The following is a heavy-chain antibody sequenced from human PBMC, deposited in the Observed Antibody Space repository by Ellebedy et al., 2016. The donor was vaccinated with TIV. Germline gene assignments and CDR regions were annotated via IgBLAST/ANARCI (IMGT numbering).Heavy chain of an antibody. D-gene: IGHD3-22*01. CDR2: ISWNSGSI. J-gene: IGHJ4*02. Sequence: PGGSLRLSCSASGLTFDDYDMHWVRPAPGKGLEWVSTISWNSGSIAYADSVKGRFTISRDNAKNSLDLQMNSLRAEDTALYYCAKGLRRETVRGYYGAFDFWGPGTLVTVSS. CDR1: GLTFDDYD. CDR3: AKGLRRETVRGYYGAFDF. V-gene: IGHV3-9*01.